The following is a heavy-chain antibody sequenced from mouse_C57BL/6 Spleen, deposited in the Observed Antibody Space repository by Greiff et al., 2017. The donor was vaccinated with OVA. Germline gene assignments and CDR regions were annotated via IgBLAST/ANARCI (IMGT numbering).Heavy chain of an antibody. Sequence: VQLQESGAELVRPGASVTLSCKASGYSFTDYEMHWVKQTPVHGLEWIGAIDPETGGTAYNQKFKGKAILTADNSSSTAYMELRSLTSEDSAVYYCTRSYYGSSYYYAMDYWGQGTSVTVSS. D-gene: IGHD1-1*01. V-gene: IGHV1-15*01. CDR1: GYSFTDYE. J-gene: IGHJ4*01. CDR2: IDPETGGT. CDR3: TRSYYGSSYYYAMDY.